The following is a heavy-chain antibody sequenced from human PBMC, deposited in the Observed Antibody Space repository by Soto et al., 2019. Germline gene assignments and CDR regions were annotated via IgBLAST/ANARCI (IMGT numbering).Heavy chain of an antibody. CDR2: ISGSGGST. D-gene: IGHD3-3*01. CDR3: ATQRGVVITRYYFDY. J-gene: IGHJ4*02. Sequence: EVQLLESGGGLVQPGGSLRLSCAASGFTFSSYAMSWVRQAPGKGLEWVSAISGSGGSTYYADSVKGRFTISRDNSKNTLYLQMNSLRAEDTAVYYCATQRGVVITRYYFDYWGQGTLVTVSS. CDR1: GFTFSSYA. V-gene: IGHV3-23*01.